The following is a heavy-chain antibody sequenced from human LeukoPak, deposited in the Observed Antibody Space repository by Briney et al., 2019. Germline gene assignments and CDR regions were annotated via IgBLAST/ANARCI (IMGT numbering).Heavy chain of an antibody. J-gene: IGHJ4*02. CDR3: AKRRDYDSTGYYFTPYYFDY. Sequence: PGGSLRLSCAASGFTFNNYAMSWVRQAPGKGLEWISGISGSGGSTYYADSVKGRFAISRNNSKSTLYLQMNSLRAEDSAVYYCAKRRDYDSTGYYFTPYYFDYWGQGTLVTVSS. CDR2: ISGSGGST. V-gene: IGHV3-23*01. CDR1: GFTFNNYA. D-gene: IGHD3-22*01.